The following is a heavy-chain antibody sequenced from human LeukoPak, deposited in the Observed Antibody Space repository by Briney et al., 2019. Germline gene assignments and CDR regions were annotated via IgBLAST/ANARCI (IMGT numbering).Heavy chain of an antibody. CDR2: IRYDGSNK. J-gene: IGHJ6*02. CDR1: GFTFSRYG. Sequence: AGGSLRLSCAASGFTFSRYGMHWVRQAPGKGLEWVAFIRYDGSNKYYADSVKGRFTISRDNSKNTLYLQMNSLRAEDTAVYYCARPARLYCSGGSCYAGYYGTDVWGQGTTVTVSS. CDR3: ARPARLYCSGGSCYAGYYGTDV. D-gene: IGHD2-15*01. V-gene: IGHV3-30*02.